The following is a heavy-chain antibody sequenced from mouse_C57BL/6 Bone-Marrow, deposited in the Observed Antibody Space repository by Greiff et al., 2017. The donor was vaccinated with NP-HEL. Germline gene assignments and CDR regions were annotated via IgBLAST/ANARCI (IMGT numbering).Heavy chain of an antibody. CDR3: ARGGDYAYYYGSSYDFDY. Sequence: EVQLQQSGPELVKPGASVKISCKASGYTFTDYYMNWVKQSHGKSLEWIGDINPNNGGTSYNQKFKGKATLTVDKSSSTAYMELRSLTSEDSAVYYCARGGDYAYYYGSSYDFDYWGQGTTLTVSS. D-gene: IGHD1-1*01. J-gene: IGHJ2*01. CDR1: GYTFTDYY. CDR2: INPNNGGT. V-gene: IGHV1-26*01.